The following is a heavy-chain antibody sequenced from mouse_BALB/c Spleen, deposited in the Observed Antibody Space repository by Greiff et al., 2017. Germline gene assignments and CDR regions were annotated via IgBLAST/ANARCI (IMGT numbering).Heavy chain of an antibody. D-gene: IGHD2-4*01. CDR2: INPSTGYT. J-gene: IGHJ4*01. CDR3: ARSDYPYAMDY. CDR1: GYTFTSYW. V-gene: IGHV1-7*01. Sequence: QVQLQQSGAELAKPGASVKMSCKASGYTFTSYWMHWVKQRPGQGLEWIGYINPSTGYTEYNQKFKDKATLTADKSSSTAYMQLSSLTSEGSAVYYCARSDYPYAMDYWGQGTSVTVSS.